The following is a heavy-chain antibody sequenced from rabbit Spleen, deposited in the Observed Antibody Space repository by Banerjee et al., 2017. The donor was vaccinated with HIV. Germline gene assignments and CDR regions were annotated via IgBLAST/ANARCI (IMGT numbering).Heavy chain of an antibody. CDR1: GFSFSSSYY. J-gene: IGHJ4*01. D-gene: IGHD1-1*01. V-gene: IGHV1S40*01. Sequence: QSLEESGGDLVKPGASLTLTCTASGFSFSSSYYMCWVRQAPGKGLEWIACIYAGGGVGTYYATWAKGRFTISKTSSTTVTLQMTSLTAADTATYFCARDLPGVIGWNFNLWGPGTLVTVS. CDR3: ARDLPGVIGWNFNL. CDR2: IYAGGGVGT.